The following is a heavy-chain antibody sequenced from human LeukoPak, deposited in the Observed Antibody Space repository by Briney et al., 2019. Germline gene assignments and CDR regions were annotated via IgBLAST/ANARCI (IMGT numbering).Heavy chain of an antibody. D-gene: IGHD5-18*01. CDR3: ARGGGYSYGPLDI. CDR2: MNPISGNT. Sequence: ASVKVSCKTSGYTFTGYDINWVRQATGQGLEWMGWMNPISGNTGYEQKFQGRVTLTRTTSINTAYMELSSLRSEDTAVYYCARGGGYSYGPLDIWGQGTKVTVSS. V-gene: IGHV1-8*03. CDR1: GYTFTGYD. J-gene: IGHJ3*02.